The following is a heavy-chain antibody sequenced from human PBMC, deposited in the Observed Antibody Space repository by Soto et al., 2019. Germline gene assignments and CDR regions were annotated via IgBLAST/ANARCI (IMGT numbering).Heavy chain of an antibody. CDR2: ISASGGAT. Sequence: PGGSLLLSCVASMFTFTSYAMSWVRQAPGKGLEWVAAISASGGATIHADSVKGRLTISRDNSKNTLYLQMNSLRAEDTAVYYCAKDVEGGSLFRGAFDYWGQGTKVTVSS. V-gene: IGHV3-23*01. CDR3: AKDVEGGSLFRGAFDY. J-gene: IGHJ4*02. D-gene: IGHD1-26*01. CDR1: MFTFTSYA.